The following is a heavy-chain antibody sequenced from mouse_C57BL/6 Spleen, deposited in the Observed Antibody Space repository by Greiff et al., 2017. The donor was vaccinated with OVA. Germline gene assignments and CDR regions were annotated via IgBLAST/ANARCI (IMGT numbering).Heavy chain of an antibody. V-gene: IGHV5-9-1*02. CDR2: ISSGGDYI. CDR3: TGSNYEAWFAY. Sequence: EVKLVESGAGLVKPGGSLKLSCAASGFTFSSYAMSWVRQTPEKRLEWVAYISSGGDYIYYADTVKGRFTISRDNARNTLYLQMSSLKSEDTAMYYCTGSNYEAWFAYWGQGTLVTVSA. J-gene: IGHJ3*01. CDR1: GFTFSSYA. D-gene: IGHD2-5*01.